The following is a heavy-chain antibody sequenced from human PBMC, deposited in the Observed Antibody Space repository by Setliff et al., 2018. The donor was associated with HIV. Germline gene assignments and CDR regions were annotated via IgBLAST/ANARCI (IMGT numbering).Heavy chain of an antibody. CDR3: AKAIRPAAAGTWLGPFDY. J-gene: IGHJ4*02. V-gene: IGHV3-73*01. Sequence: GGSLRLSCAASGFTFSGSAMHWVRQASGKGLEWVGRIRSETNSYATAYAASVKGRFSISRDESKNTAYLQMNSLKTEDTAVYYCAKAIRPAAAGTWLGPFDYWGQGTLVTVSS. CDR1: GFTFSGSA. D-gene: IGHD6-13*01. CDR2: IRSETNSYAT.